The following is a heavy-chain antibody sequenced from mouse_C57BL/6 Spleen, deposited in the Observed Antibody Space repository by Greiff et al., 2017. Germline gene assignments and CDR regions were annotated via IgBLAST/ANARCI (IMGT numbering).Heavy chain of an antibody. CDR2: ISSGSSTI. V-gene: IGHV5-17*01. CDR3: ARPYNYSGSTYIDY. Sequence: EVKLVESGGGLVKPGGSLKLSCAASGFTFSDYGMHWVRQAPEKGLEWVAYISSGSSTIYYADTVKGRFTISRDNAKNTLFLQMTSLRSEDTAMAYYARPYNYSGSTYIDYWGQGTSLTVSS. CDR1: GFTFSDYG. J-gene: IGHJ2*02. D-gene: IGHD1-1*01.